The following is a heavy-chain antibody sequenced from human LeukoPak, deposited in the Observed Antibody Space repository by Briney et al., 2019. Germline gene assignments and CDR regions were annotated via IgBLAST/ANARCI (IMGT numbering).Heavy chain of an antibody. V-gene: IGHV5-51*01. Sequence: GESLKISCKGSGYSFTSYWIGWVRQMPGKGLEWMGIIYPGDSDTRYSPSFQGQVTISADKSISTAYLQWSSLKASDTATYYCARHSRDYGDYEGVFYYYYYGMDVWGQGTTVTVSS. D-gene: IGHD4-17*01. J-gene: IGHJ6*02. CDR1: GYSFTSYW. CDR3: ARHSRDYGDYEGVFYYYYYGMDV. CDR2: IYPGDSDT.